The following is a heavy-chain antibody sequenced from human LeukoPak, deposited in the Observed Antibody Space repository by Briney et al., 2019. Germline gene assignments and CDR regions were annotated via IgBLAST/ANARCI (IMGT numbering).Heavy chain of an antibody. Sequence: ASVKVSCKASGYTFTSYDINWVRQATGQGLEWMGWMNPNSSNTGYAQKFQGRVTMTRNTSISTAYMELSSLRSEDTAVYYCARSHLDFWSGYYVGQGSYYFDYWGQGTLVTASS. CDR2: MNPNSSNT. V-gene: IGHV1-8*01. CDR3: ARSHLDFWSGYYVGQGSYYFDY. J-gene: IGHJ4*02. CDR1: GYTFTSYD. D-gene: IGHD3-3*01.